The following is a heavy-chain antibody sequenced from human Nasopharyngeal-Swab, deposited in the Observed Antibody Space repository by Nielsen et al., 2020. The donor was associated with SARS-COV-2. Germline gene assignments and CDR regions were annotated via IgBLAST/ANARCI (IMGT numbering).Heavy chain of an antibody. V-gene: IGHV1-18*04. Sequence: ASAQVSCKASGYTCTGYGMSWVRQAPGRGLEWMGWIRMYNGKTHYAQKFQGRVTMSTDTSTNTAHMELKSLTSDDTAVYFCARDRSLLPAANDALDVWGQGTTVTISS. CDR1: GYTCTGYG. CDR2: IRMYNGKT. D-gene: IGHD6-13*01. CDR3: ARDRSLLPAANDALDV. J-gene: IGHJ3*01.